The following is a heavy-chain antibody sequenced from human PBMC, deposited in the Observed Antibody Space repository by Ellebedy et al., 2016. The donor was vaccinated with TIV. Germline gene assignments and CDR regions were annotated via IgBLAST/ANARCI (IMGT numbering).Heavy chain of an antibody. CDR3: ARAQGRHFDRLRDDAIDV. CDR1: GGSISSYY. J-gene: IGHJ3*01. D-gene: IGHD3-9*01. V-gene: IGHV4-59*01. CDR2: IYYSGST. Sequence: SETLSLTCTVSGGSISSYYWSWIRQPPGKGLEWIGYIYYSGSTNYNPSLKSRVTISVDTSKNQFSLRLGSVTAADTAVYYCARAQGRHFDRLRDDAIDVWGQGTLVTVSA.